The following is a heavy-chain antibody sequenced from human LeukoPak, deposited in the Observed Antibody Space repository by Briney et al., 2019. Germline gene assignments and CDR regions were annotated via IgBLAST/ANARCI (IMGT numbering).Heavy chain of an antibody. CDR2: IYYSGST. CDR1: GGSISSYY. Sequence: SETLSLTCTVSGGSISSYYWSWIRQPPGKGLEWIGYIYYSGSTNYNPSLKSRVTISVDTSKNQFALKLSSVTAADTAVYYCAGSGGDYGGWFDPWGQGTLVTVSS. V-gene: IGHV4-59*01. CDR3: AGSGGDYGGWFDP. D-gene: IGHD4-17*01. J-gene: IGHJ5*02.